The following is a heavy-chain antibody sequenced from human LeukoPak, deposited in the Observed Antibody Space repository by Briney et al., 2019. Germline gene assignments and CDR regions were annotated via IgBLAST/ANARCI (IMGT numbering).Heavy chain of an antibody. CDR2: INPNTGDT. CDR3: ARDETGTTWFDY. CDR1: GYRFIDYF. D-gene: IGHD1-7*01. Sequence: ASVKASCKASGYRFIDYFIHWVRQAPGQGPECMGWINPNTGDTKYVQRFQGRVTMTRDTSSSTAYMELSGLNSDDTAMYYCARDETGTTWFDYWGQGTLVTVSS. J-gene: IGHJ4*02. V-gene: IGHV1-2*02.